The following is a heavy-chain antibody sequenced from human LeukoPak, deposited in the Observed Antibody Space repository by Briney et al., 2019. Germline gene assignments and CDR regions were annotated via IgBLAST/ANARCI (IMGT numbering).Heavy chain of an antibody. D-gene: IGHD5-24*01. CDR2: ISSSSSYI. J-gene: IGHJ4*02. CDR1: GFTFSDYY. CDR3: ARAGGQMATIRY. Sequence: GGSLRLSCAASGFTFSDYYMSWIRQAPGKGLEWVSSISSSSSYIYYADSVKGRFTISRDNAKNSLYLQMNSLRAEDTAVYYCARAGGQMATIRYWGQGTLVTVSS. V-gene: IGHV3-11*06.